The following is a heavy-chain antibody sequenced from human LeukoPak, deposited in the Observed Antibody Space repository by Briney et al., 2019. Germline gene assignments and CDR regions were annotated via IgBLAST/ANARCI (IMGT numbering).Heavy chain of an antibody. CDR1: GFTFDNYA. CDR3: ARDTSFNYGAHAMDV. D-gene: IGHD4/OR15-4a*01. Sequence: GGSLRLSCAASGFTFDNYAMNWVRQAPGKGLEWVLGISGSGVNTYYADSVKGRFTISRDNSKDTLYLQLNSLRGEDTAIYYCARDTSFNYGAHAMDVWGQGTTVTVSS. V-gene: IGHV3-23*01. CDR2: ISGSGVNT. J-gene: IGHJ6*02.